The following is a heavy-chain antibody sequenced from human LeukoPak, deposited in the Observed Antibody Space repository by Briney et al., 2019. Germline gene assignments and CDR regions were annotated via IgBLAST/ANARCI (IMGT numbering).Heavy chain of an antibody. J-gene: IGHJ5*02. D-gene: IGHD4-11*01. Sequence: SETLFLTGAVSGYSISSGYYWGWIRQPPGKGLEWLGSIYHRGSTYNNPSLKSRVTMSVDTSKNQFSLKLTSVPAADTAVYYCARAYSNWFDPWGQGTLVTVSS. CDR1: GYSISSGYY. CDR3: ARAYSNWFDP. CDR2: IYHRGST. V-gene: IGHV4-38-2*01.